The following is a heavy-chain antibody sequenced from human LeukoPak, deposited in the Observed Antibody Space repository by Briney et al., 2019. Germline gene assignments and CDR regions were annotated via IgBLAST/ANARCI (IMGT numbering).Heavy chain of an antibody. D-gene: IGHD5-24*01. Sequence: ASVKVSCKASGYTFTGYYMHWVRQAPGQGLEWMGWINPNSGGTNYAQKFQGWVTMTRDTSISTAYMELSRLRSDDTAVYYCARGIEMATIRTGYYGMDVWGQGTTVTVSS. CDR2: INPNSGGT. V-gene: IGHV1-2*04. J-gene: IGHJ6*02. CDR1: GYTFTGYY. CDR3: ARGIEMATIRTGYYGMDV.